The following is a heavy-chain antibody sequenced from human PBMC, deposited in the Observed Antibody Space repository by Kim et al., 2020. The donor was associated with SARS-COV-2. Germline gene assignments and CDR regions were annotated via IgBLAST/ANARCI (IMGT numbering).Heavy chain of an antibody. CDR3: AKEQQLVGASDY. Sequence: YYADSVKGRFTISRDNSKNTLYLQMNSLRAEDTAVYYCAKEQQLVGASDYWGQGTLVTVSS. J-gene: IGHJ4*02. V-gene: IGHV3-23*01. D-gene: IGHD6-13*01.